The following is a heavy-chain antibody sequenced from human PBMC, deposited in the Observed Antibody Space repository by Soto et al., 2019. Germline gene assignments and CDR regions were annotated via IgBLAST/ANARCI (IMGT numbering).Heavy chain of an antibody. J-gene: IGHJ4*02. V-gene: IGHV1-69*01. CDR3: AITYCSGGSCYSYNAVLDY. Sequence: KGDRKSVGEALSRYVVGWRRNTNRQGLEWMGGVIPIFGTANYAQKFQGRVTITADESTSTAYMELSSLRSEDTAVYYCAITYCSGGSCYSYNAVLDYRGQGTLVTVSS. CDR1: GEALSRYV. D-gene: IGHD2-15*01. CDR2: VIPIFGTA.